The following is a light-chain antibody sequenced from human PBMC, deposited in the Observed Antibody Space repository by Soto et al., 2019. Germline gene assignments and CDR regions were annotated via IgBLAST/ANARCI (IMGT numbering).Light chain of an antibody. V-gene: IGKV3-11*01. J-gene: IGKJ1*01. CDR3: QQRSHWPPT. Sequence: EIVLTQSPATLSLSPGGRATLSCRASQSVSSYLAWYQQKPGQAPRLLIYDASNRATGIPARFSGSGSGTDFTLTISSLEPEDVAVYYCQQRSHWPPTFGQGTKVEIK. CDR1: QSVSSY. CDR2: DAS.